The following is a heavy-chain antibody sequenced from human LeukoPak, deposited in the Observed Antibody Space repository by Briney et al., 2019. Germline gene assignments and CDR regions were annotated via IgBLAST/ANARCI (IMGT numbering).Heavy chain of an antibody. CDR3: ARSVWYCSTTRCFDDSNWFDP. CDR2: ISYDGSNK. V-gene: IGHV3-30-3*01. Sequence: GRSLRLSCAASGFTFSSYAMHWVRQAPGKGLEWVEVISYDGSNKYYADSVKGRFTISRDNSKNTLYLQMNSLRAEDTAVYYCARSVWYCSTTRCFDDSNWFDPWGQGTLVTVSS. CDR1: GFTFSSYA. J-gene: IGHJ5*02. D-gene: IGHD2-2*01.